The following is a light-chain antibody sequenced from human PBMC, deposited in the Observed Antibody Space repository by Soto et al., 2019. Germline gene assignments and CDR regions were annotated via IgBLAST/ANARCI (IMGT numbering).Light chain of an antibody. CDR1: QGISNY. J-gene: IGKJ1*01. Sequence: DIQMTQSPSSLSASVGDRVTITCRASQGISNYLAWYQQKPGRVPKLLIYAASTLQAVVPSRFSGSGSGTDFTLTISSLQPEDVATYYCQKGPTFGQGTKVEIK. V-gene: IGKV1-27*01. CDR3: QKGPT. CDR2: AAS.